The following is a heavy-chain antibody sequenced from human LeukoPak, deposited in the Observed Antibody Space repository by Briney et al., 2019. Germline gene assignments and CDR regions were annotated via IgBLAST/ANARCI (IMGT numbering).Heavy chain of an antibody. J-gene: IGHJ3*01. V-gene: IGHV1-2*02. Sequence: ASVKVSCKASGYTFTAYYLHWLRQAPGPALEWVGWINPHSGGTNFAQDFQGRVTMTRDTSISTAYMELSRMRSDDTAVYHCATKTIPGITVAGTAFDVWGQGTLVTVSS. CDR2: INPHSGGT. CDR3: ATKTIPGITVAGTAFDV. CDR1: GYTFTAYY. D-gene: IGHD6-19*01.